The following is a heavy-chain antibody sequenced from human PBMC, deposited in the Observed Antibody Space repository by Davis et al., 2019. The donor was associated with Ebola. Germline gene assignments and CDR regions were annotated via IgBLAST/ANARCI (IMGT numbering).Heavy chain of an antibody. CDR3: AKFTYYDILTGYSSRFDS. V-gene: IGHV3-23*01. CDR2: ISGSGGRT. D-gene: IGHD3-9*01. CDR1: GFTFSSYA. Sequence: GESLKLSCAASGFTFSSYAMNWVRQTPGKGLEWVSGISGSGGRTYYADSVRGRFTISRDNSKNTLYLQMNSLRADDTAVYYCAKFTYYDILTGYSSRFDSWGQGTLATVSS. J-gene: IGHJ5*01.